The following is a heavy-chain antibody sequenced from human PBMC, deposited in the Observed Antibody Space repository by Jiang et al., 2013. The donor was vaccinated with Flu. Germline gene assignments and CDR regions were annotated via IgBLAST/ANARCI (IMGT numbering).Heavy chain of an antibody. J-gene: IGHJ4*02. D-gene: IGHD1-26*01. CDR1: EFAFSSHE. CDR2: INGRSSAI. Sequence: VQLVESGGGLVHPGGSLRLSCAAYEFAFSSHEMNWVRQAPGKGLEWVSNINGRSSAIYYADSVKGRFTISRENARNTLYLQMNSLRAEDTALYFCARARETGGGSDFWGQGTLVTVSS. CDR3: ARARETGGGSDF. V-gene: IGHV3-48*03.